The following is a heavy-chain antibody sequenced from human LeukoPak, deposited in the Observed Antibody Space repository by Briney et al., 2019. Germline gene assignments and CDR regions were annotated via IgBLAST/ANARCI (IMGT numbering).Heavy chain of an antibody. CDR2: IIPIFGTA. CDR3: ARLPLTGYFRGYYYGMDV. J-gene: IGHJ6*02. Sequence: SVKVSCRASGGTFSRYAISWVRQAPGQGLEWMGGIIPIFGTANHAQKFQGRVTITADESTSTAYMELSSLRSEDTAVYYCARLPLTGYFRGYYYGMDVWGQGTMVTVSS. D-gene: IGHD3-9*01. CDR1: GGTFSRYA. V-gene: IGHV1-69*01.